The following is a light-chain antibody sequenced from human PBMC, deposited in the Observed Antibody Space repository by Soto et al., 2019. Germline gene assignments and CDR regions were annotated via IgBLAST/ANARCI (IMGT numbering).Light chain of an antibody. CDR3: VLYLGSGLRV. Sequence: QAVVTQEPSFSVSPGGTVTLTCGLSSGSVSTSYYPSWYQQTPGQAPRPLIYNTNTRSSGVPDRFSGSILGNKAALTITGAQAGDESDFYCVLYLGSGLRVFGGGTKLTVL. CDR1: SGSVSTSYY. V-gene: IGLV8-61*01. J-gene: IGLJ3*02. CDR2: NTN.